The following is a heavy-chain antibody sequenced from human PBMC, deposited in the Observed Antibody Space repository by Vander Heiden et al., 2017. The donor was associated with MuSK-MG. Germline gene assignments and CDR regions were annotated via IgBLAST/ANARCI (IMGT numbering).Heavy chain of an antibody. D-gene: IGHD7-27*01. CDR3: SRDARNVGIADL. V-gene: IGHV3-7*01. J-gene: IGHJ4*02. Sequence: EVQLVESGGGLVQPGGSLRLSCAASGFTFGDYWMSWVRQAPGKGLEWVANIKQDGSEKYEGDSVKGRFTISRDNAEKSLYLQMKRLRDEDTAVYYWSRDARNVGIADLWAQGTLVPVS. CDR1: GFTFGDYW. CDR2: IKQDGSEK.